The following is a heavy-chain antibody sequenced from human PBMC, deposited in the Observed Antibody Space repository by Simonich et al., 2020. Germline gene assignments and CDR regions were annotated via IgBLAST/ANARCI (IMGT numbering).Heavy chain of an antibody. CDR3: ARGGYSGSYNWFDP. CDR2: IDTAGDT. J-gene: IGHJ5*02. V-gene: IGHV3-13*01. Sequence: EVQLVESGGGLVQPGGSVRLSCAASGFTFSSYDMHWVRQATGKGLEWVSAIDTAGDTYYPGAVKGRFTISRENAKNSLYLQMNSLRAGDTAVYYCARGGYSGSYNWFDPWGQGTLVTVSS. D-gene: IGHD1-26*01. CDR1: GFTFSSYD.